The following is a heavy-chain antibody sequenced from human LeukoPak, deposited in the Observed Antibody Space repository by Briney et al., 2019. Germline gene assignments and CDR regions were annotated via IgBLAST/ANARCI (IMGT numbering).Heavy chain of an antibody. CDR1: GFTFSSYA. Sequence: HPGGSLRLSCAASGFTFSSYAMSWVRQAPGKGLEWVSAISGSGGSTYYADSVKGRFTISRDNSKNTLYLQMNSLRAEDTAVYYCAKGDVHEAGIVGATYPAAEYFQHWGQGTLVTVSS. J-gene: IGHJ1*01. V-gene: IGHV3-23*01. D-gene: IGHD1-26*01. CDR3: AKGDVHEAGIVGATYPAAEYFQH. CDR2: ISGSGGST.